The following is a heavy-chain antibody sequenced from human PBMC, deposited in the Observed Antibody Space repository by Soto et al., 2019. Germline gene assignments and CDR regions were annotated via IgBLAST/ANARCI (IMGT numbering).Heavy chain of an antibody. CDR3: ARMDSSSSGRWFADV. CDR2: IYYSGST. V-gene: IGHV4-39*01. D-gene: IGHD6-6*01. CDR1: GDTMSITRFY. Sequence: PSDTLSLSCTASGDTMSITRFYWAWINKTPGKRLEWIGSIYYSGSTYYNPSLKSRVTISVDTSKNQFSLKLSSVTAADTAVYYFARMDSSSSGRWFADVWGKGTTVTVSS. J-gene: IGHJ6*04.